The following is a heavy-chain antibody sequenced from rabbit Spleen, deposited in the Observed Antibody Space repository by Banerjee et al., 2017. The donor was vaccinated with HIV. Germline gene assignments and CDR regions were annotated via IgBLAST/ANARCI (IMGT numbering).Heavy chain of an antibody. J-gene: IGHJ3*01. Sequence: QSLEESGGGLVQPEGSLTLTCTASGFSFSSSYDMCWVRQAPGKGLEWIGCINGGGGRTAYANWAKGRFTISKTSSTTVTLQMTSLTAADTATYFCARNVASGWVTRLDLWGPGTLVTVS. CDR2: INGGGGRT. D-gene: IGHD4-1*01. CDR1: GFSFSSSYD. V-gene: IGHV1S40*01. CDR3: ARNVASGWVTRLDL.